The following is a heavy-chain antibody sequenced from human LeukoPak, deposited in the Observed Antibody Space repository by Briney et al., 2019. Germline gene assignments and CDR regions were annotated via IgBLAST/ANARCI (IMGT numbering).Heavy chain of an antibody. D-gene: IGHD1-26*01. Sequence: PSETLSLTCTVSGGPISSSSYYWGWIRQPPGKGLEWIGSIYYSGSTYYNPSLKSRVTISVDTSKNQFSLKLSSVTAADTAVYYCARLGGSYWGVDYWGQGTLVTVSS. CDR1: GGPISSSSYY. V-gene: IGHV4-39*01. J-gene: IGHJ4*02. CDR3: ARLGGSYWGVDY. CDR2: IYYSGST.